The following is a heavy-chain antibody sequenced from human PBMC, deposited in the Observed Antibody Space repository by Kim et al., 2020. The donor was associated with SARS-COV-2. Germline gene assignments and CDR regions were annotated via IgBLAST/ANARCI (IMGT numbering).Heavy chain of an antibody. CDR1: EYTIEDNP. CDR2: NSYNSGSK. V-gene: IGHV3-9*01. D-gene: IGHD2-21*02. CDR3: AKDMRSGLVAVTFYY. J-gene: IGHJ4*02. Sequence: GGSLRLSFSSSEYTIEDNPMHWARQAPPKDPQRDPGNSYNSGSKGYSDSANCRFTISRDNAKNSLYLQMNSLRAEDTALYYCAKDMRSGLVAVTFYYWGQGTLVTVS.